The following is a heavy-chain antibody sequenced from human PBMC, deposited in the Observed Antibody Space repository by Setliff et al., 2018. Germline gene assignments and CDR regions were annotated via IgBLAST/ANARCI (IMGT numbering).Heavy chain of an antibody. Sequence: PSETLSLTCTVYGASFSNYYWGWVRQPPEERLEWIAGFDHSGTTKYNPSLMGRVTISVDTSKNQFSLRLSSVTAADTAVYFCARHLLVQGTYHFDYWGQGSPVTVSS. CDR1: GASFSNYY. D-gene: IGHD3-10*01. V-gene: IGHV4-34*01. J-gene: IGHJ4*02. CDR3: ARHLLVQGTYHFDY. CDR2: FDHSGTT.